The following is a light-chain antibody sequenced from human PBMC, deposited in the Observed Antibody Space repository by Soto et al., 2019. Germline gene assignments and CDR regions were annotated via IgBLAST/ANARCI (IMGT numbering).Light chain of an antibody. CDR1: SSDIGSYDH. CDR3: ISYTDRQSYL. CDR2: AVS. Sequence: QSALTQPASVSGSPGQSITISCSGTSSDIGSYDHVAWYQQFPGKSHKLIIYAVSDRPSGVSDRFSGSKSGISASLTISGLQTEDEDDYYCISYTDRQSYLFGTGTKVTVL. V-gene: IGLV2-14*03. J-gene: IGLJ1*01.